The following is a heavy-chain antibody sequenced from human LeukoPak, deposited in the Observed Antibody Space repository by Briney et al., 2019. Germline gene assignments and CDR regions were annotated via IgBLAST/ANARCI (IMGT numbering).Heavy chain of an antibody. CDR3: ARGYVGATSWFDP. CDR2: INPNSGGT. J-gene: IGHJ5*02. D-gene: IGHD1-26*01. CDR1: GYTFTGYY. Sequence: ASVKVSCKASGYTFTGYYMHWVRQAPGQGLEWMGWINPNSGGTNYAQKFQGRVTMTRDTSISTAYMELSRLRSDDTAMYYCARGYVGATSWFDPWGQGTLVTVSS. V-gene: IGHV1-2*02.